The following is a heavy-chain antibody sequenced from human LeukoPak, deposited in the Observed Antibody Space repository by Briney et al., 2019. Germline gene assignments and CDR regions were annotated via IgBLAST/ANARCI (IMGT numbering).Heavy chain of an antibody. J-gene: IGHJ4*02. D-gene: IGHD3-10*01. CDR3: ARAARRFGDCFDS. V-gene: IGHV4-34*01. CDR2: INHSGST. CDR1: GGSFSGYY. Sequence: SETLSLTCAVYGGSFSGYYWSWIRQPPGKGLEGSVEINHSGSTNYNPSLKSRVTISVDTSKNQFSLKLSSVTAADTAVYYCARAARRFGDCFDSWGQGTLVTVSS.